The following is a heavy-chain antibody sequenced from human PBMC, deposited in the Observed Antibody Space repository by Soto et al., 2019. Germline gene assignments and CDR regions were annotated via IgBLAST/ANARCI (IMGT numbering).Heavy chain of an antibody. CDR2: ISGDGNIT. J-gene: IGHJ4*02. Sequence: EVQLVESGGGLVQPGGCLRLSCAASGFTLRSYWMHWVRQVSGKGLVWVSRISGDGNITTYADSVKGRFTISRDNANNTLCLRMGSPSAEDTALYYCVREVATKGRSFDFWGQGTLVTVSS. D-gene: IGHD5-12*01. CDR1: GFTLRSYW. V-gene: IGHV3-74*01. CDR3: VREVATKGRSFDF.